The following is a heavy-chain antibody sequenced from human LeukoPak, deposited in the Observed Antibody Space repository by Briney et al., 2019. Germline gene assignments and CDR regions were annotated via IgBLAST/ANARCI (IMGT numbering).Heavy chain of an antibody. Sequence: SETLSLTCAVYGGSFSGYYWSWTRQPPGKGLEWIGEINHSGSTNYNPSLKSRVTISVDTSKNQFSLKLSSVTAADTAVYYCARDIVVVPAAILRPYYYYGMDVWGQGTTVTVSS. V-gene: IGHV4-34*01. J-gene: IGHJ6*02. CDR3: ARDIVVVPAAILRPYYYYGMDV. CDR1: GGSFSGYY. D-gene: IGHD2-2*02. CDR2: INHSGST.